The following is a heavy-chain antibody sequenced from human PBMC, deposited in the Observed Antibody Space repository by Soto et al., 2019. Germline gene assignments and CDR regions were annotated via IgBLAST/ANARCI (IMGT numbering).Heavy chain of an antibody. D-gene: IGHD1-26*01. V-gene: IGHV3-11*01. CDR3: ATGGIYYEA. CDR2: ISTAGSPA. J-gene: IGHJ5*01. Sequence: PGGSLRLSCTIPGFAFRYNYLTWIRQAPGKGLEWFSYISTAGSPAYYADSVKGRFTISTDNARKSLYLQMNSLRPEDTGVYYCATGGIYYEAWGQGTLVTVSS. CDR1: GFAFRYNY.